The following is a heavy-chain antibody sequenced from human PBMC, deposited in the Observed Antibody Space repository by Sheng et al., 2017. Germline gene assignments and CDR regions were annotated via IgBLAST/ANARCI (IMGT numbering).Heavy chain of an antibody. CDR1: GFTFDDYG. V-gene: IGHV3-20*04. CDR3: ARGINTWPGSHDF. J-gene: IGHJ4*02. Sequence: EVQLLESGGGVVRPGGSLRLSCAASGFTFDDYGMSWVRQAPGKRLEWVSGINWSGASTDSADSVKGRFTISRDNAKNSLYLQMNSLRVEDTALYYCARGINTWPGSHDFWGQGTLVTVSS. D-gene: IGHD2-15*01. CDR2: INWSGAST.